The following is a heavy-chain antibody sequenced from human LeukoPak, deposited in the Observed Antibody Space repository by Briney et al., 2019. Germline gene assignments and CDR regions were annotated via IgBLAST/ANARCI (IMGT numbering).Heavy chain of an antibody. CDR1: GGSISSYY. CDR2: IYYSGST. D-gene: IGHD3-10*01. J-gene: IGHJ4*02. CDR3: ARGSYYGSGSYHRWYFDY. Sequence: SETLSLTCTVSGGSISSYYWSWIRQPPGKGLEWIGYIYYSGSTNYNPSLKSRVTISVDTSKNQFFLKLSSVTAADTAVYYCARGSYYGSGSYHRWYFDYWGQGTLVTVSS. V-gene: IGHV4-59*01.